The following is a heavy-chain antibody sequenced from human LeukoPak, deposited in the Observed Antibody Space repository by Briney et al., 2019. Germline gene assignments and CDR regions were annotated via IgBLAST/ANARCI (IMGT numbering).Heavy chain of an antibody. CDR3: ASTASYCGFDCYYYFDY. Sequence: SGGSLRLSCALSGLTLSTYAMSCVRQPPGMGREWVASIRFNGGHSYYADSVKGRFTISTDNSKNTLFLHMDSLRADDTAFYYCASTASYCGFDCYYYFDYWGQGILVTVSS. D-gene: IGHD2-21*02. V-gene: IGHV3-23*01. J-gene: IGHJ4*02. CDR2: IRFNGGHS. CDR1: GLTLSTYA.